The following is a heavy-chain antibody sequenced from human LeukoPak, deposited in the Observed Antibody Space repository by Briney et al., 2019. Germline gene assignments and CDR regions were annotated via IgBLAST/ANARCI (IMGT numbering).Heavy chain of an antibody. D-gene: IGHD3-10*01. CDR2: ISGSGTSQ. CDR1: RFTFSGYA. J-gene: IGHJ4*02. CDR3: AKEPASGSCFDY. V-gene: IGHV3-23*01. Sequence: PGGALGLSCAHSRFTFSGYAMSCVRHAPGKGLELASGISGSGTSQYYADSVKGRFTISRDNSKNTLYLQMNSLRAEDTALYYCAKEPASGSCFDYWGQGTLVTVSS.